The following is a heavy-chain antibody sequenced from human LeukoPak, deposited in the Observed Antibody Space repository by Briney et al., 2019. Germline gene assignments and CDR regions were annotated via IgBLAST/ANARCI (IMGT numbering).Heavy chain of an antibody. D-gene: IGHD3-9*01. CDR2: INHSGST. CDR1: GGSFSGYY. J-gene: IGHJ4*02. Sequence: SETLSLTCAVYGGSFSGYYWSWIRQPPGKGLEWIGEINHSGSTNYNPALKSRVTISVDTSKNQFSLKLSSVTAADTAVYYCARGVLEEDLYDILTGYPPYWVDYWGQGTLVTVSS. V-gene: IGHV4-34*01. CDR3: ARGVLEEDLYDILTGYPPYWVDY.